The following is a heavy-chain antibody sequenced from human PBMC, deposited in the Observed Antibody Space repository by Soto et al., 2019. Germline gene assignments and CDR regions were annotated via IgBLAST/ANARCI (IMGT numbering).Heavy chain of an antibody. J-gene: IGHJ4*02. CDR2: IWYDGSNK. CDR3: ARGRGYSYGFADY. CDR1: GITFSIYG. D-gene: IGHD5-18*01. Sequence: GGSLRLSCAASGITFSIYGMHLVRQAPGKGLEWVAVIWYDGSNKYYADSVKGRFTISRDNSKNTLYLQMNSLRAEDTAVYYCARGRGYSYGFADYWGQGTLVTVSS. V-gene: IGHV3-33*01.